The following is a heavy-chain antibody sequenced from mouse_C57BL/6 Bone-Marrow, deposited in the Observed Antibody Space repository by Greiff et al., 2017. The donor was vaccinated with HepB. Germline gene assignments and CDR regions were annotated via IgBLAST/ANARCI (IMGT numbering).Heavy chain of an antibody. V-gene: IGHV1-59*01. CDR1: GYTFTSYW. Sequence: VQLQQPGAELVRPGTSVKLSCKASGYTFTSYWMHWVKQRPGQGLEWIGVIDPSDSYTNYNQKFKGKATLTVDTSSSTAYMQLSSLTAEDAAVYYCARETGTWYLDYWGQGTTLTVSS. J-gene: IGHJ2*01. CDR2: IDPSDSYT. D-gene: IGHD4-1*01. CDR3: ARETGTWYLDY.